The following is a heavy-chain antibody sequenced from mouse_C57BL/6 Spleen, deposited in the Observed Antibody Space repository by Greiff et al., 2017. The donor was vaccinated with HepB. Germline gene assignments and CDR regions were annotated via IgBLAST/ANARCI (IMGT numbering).Heavy chain of an antibody. J-gene: IGHJ2*01. CDR2: IDPSDSYT. Sequence: QVQLQQPGAELVKPGASVKLSCKASGYTFTSYWMQWVKQRPGQGLEWIGEIDPSDSYTNYNQKFKGKATLTVDTSSSTAYMQLSSLTSEDSAVYYCARPHYYGSSYVFDYWGQGTTLTVSS. D-gene: IGHD1-1*01. CDR1: GYTFTSYW. CDR3: ARPHYYGSSYVFDY. V-gene: IGHV1-50*01.